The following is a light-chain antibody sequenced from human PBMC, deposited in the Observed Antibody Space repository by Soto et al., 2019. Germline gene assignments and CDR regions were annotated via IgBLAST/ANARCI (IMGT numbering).Light chain of an antibody. CDR3: QQYSSPPRT. CDR1: QSVSSY. CDR2: GAS. J-gene: IGKJ1*01. V-gene: IGKV3-20*01. Sequence: EIVLTQSPGSLSLSQGERATLSCRASQSVSSYLAWYQQKPGQAPRLLIYGASISATGFPDRFSGSGSGTDFSLTISSLEPEDSAVYYCQQYSSPPRTFGQGTKVEIK.